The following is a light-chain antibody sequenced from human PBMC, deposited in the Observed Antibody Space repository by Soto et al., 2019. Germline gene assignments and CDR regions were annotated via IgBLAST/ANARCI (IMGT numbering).Light chain of an antibody. Sequence: EIVMTQSPATLSVSPGERATLSCRASQSVSSNLAWYQQKPGQAPRLLSYCASTRSTGIPARFSGSGSVTEFTLTISSLQSEDFAVYYCQHYNNWPPTWTFGQGTKVEIK. CDR1: QSVSSN. CDR2: CAS. V-gene: IGKV3-15*01. CDR3: QHYNNWPPTWT. J-gene: IGKJ1*01.